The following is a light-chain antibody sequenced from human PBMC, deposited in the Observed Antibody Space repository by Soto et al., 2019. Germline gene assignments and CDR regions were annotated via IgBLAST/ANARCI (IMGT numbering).Light chain of an antibody. J-gene: IGKJ1*01. CDR1: ETVRNNY. Sequence: EIVLTQSPGTLSLSPGERATLSCRASETVRNNYLAWYQQKPGQAPRLLIYNSSTRPAGIPDRFSGSGSGTDFTLTISRLEPEDFALYFXQQYRDLPQTFGQGTRVEIK. V-gene: IGKV3-20*01. CDR3: QQYRDLPQT. CDR2: NSS.